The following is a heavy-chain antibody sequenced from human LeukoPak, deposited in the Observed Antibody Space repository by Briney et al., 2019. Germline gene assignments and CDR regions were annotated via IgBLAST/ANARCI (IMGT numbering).Heavy chain of an antibody. CDR1: GFTFSSYA. CDR3: ARESTEEQWLVPFGRGYFDY. J-gene: IGHJ4*02. V-gene: IGHV3-64*01. Sequence: PGGSLRLSCAASGFTFSSYAMHWVRQAPGKGLEYVSAISSNGGSTYYANSVKGRFTISRDNSKNTLYLQMGRLRAEDMAVYYCARESTEEQWLVPFGRGYFDYWGQGTLVTVSS. D-gene: IGHD6-19*01. CDR2: ISSNGGST.